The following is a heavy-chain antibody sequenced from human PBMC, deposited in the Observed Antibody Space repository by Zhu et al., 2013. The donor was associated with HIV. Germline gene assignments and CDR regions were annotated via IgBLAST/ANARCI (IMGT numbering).Heavy chain of an antibody. V-gene: IGHV1-2*02. D-gene: IGHD3-22*01. CDR3: ARGRWDSNGYYSY. J-gene: IGHJ4*02. CDR2: INPNSGAT. CDR1: GYTFTRYY. Sequence: QVQLVQSGTEVKKPGASVRVSCKASGYTFTRYYLHWMRQAPGQGLECMGWINPNSGATNYAQKFQGRVTMTRDTSISTAYLELSSLRSDDTAMYYCARGRWDSNGYYSYWGQGTLVTVSS.